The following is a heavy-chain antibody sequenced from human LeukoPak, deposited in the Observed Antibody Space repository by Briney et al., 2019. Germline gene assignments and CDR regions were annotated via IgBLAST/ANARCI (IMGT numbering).Heavy chain of an antibody. CDR3: AKDGGDYVRPSYYFDY. CDR2: ISDSGGST. CDR1: GFPFSSYA. V-gene: IGHV3-64*04. Sequence: GGSLRLSCSASGFPFSSYAMHWVRQAPGKGLEYVSAISDSGGSTYYADSVKGRFTISRDNSKNTLYLQMNSLRAEDTAVYYCAKDGGDYVRPSYYFDYWGQGTLVTVSS. J-gene: IGHJ4*02. D-gene: IGHD4-17*01.